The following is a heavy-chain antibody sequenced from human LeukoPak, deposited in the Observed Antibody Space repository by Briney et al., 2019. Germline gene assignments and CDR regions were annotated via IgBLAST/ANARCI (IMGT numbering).Heavy chain of an antibody. J-gene: IGHJ4*02. CDR2: ISPSGST. D-gene: IGHD3-10*01. CDR1: GGSINGGNYY. V-gene: IGHV4-61*02. CDR3: AKHYMGSSYNHGLDC. Sequence: ASETLSLTCTVSGGSINGGNYYWTWLRQPAGKGLEWIGRISPSGSTNHNPSLTSRVTISVDTSKNQFSLKLNSVTAADTALYYCAKHYMGSSYNHGLDCWGQGTLVTVSS.